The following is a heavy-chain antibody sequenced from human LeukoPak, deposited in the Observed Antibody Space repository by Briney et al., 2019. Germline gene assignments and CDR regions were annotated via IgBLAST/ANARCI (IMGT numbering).Heavy chain of an antibody. CDR1: GGSISTCF. CDR3: ARGSGPTYGMDV. CDR2: IYYSGST. V-gene: IGHV4-59*01. D-gene: IGHD1-1*01. J-gene: IGHJ6*02. Sequence: SETLSLTCTVSGGSISTCFWSWLRQPPGKGLEWIGYIYYSGSTNYNPSLKSRVTISVDTSKNQFSLKLSSVTAADTAVYYCARGSGPTYGMDVWGHGTTVTVFS.